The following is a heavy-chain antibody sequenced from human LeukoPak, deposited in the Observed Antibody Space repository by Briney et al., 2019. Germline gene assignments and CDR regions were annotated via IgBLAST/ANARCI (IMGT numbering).Heavy chain of an antibody. J-gene: IGHJ6*03. CDR3: ARGSKMRGYYYYYMDV. Sequence: PSETLSLTCTVSGGSISSSSYYWGWIRQPPGKGLEWIGSIYYSGSTYYNPSLKSRVTISVDTSKNQFSLKLSSVTAADTAVYYCARGSKMRGYYYYYMDVWGKGTTVTVSS. CDR1: GGSISSSSYY. V-gene: IGHV4-39*07. D-gene: IGHD3-10*01. CDR2: IYYSGST.